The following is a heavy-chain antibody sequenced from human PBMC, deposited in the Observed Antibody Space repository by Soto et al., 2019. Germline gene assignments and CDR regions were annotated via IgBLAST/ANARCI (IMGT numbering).Heavy chain of an antibody. CDR2: LYYSGST. J-gene: IGHJ4*02. D-gene: IGHD2-2*01. CDR3: ARLHVVPAYFDY. CDR1: GGSISSYY. Sequence: SETLSLTCTVSGGSISSYYWSWIRQPPGKGLEWIGYLYYSGSTYYNPSLKSRVTISVDTSKNQFSLKLSSVTAADTAVYYCARLHVVPAYFDYWGQGTLVTVS. V-gene: IGHV4-59*08.